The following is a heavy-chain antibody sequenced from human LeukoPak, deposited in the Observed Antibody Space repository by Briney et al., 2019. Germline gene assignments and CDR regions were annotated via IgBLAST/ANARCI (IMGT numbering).Heavy chain of an antibody. CDR3: ARYRHLGY. Sequence: PGGSLRLSRAGSGFTFSGYWMNWVRQAPGKGLEWVANINQNGGEKYYVDSVKGRFTISRDNGKNSLYLQMNSLRAEDTAVYYCARYRHLGYWGQGTLVTVSS. J-gene: IGHJ4*02. CDR2: INQNGGEK. CDR1: GFTFSGYW. V-gene: IGHV3-7*01.